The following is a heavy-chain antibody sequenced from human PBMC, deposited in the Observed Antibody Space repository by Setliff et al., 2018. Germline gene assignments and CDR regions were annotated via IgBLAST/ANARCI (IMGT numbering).Heavy chain of an antibody. CDR2: INPSGGST. J-gene: IGHJ4*02. D-gene: IGHD3-3*01. CDR3: ARSLLSDYDFWSGYNDY. CDR1: GYTFTSYY. V-gene: IGHV1-46*01. Sequence: ASVKVSCKASGYTFTSYYMHWVRQAPGQGLEWMGIINPSGGSTSYAQKFRGRVTMTRDTSTSTVYMELSSLRSEDTAVYYCARSLLSDYDFWSGYNDYWGQGTLVTVSS.